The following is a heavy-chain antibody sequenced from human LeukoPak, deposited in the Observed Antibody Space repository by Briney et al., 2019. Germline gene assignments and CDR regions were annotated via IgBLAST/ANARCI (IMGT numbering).Heavy chain of an antibody. D-gene: IGHD4-17*01. CDR2: ISWNSGSI. CDR3: AKVGLYGDYLNYFDY. Sequence: GGSLRLSCAVSGFTFDDYAMHWVRQAPGKGLEWVSGISWNSGSIGYADSVKGRFTISRDNAKNSLYLQMNSLRAEDTALYYCAKVGLYGDYLNYFDYWGQGTLLTVSS. CDR1: GFTFDDYA. J-gene: IGHJ4*02. V-gene: IGHV3-9*01.